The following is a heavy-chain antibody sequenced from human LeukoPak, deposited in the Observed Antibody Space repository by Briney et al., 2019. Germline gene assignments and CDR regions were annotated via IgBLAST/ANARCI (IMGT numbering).Heavy chain of an antibody. D-gene: IGHD3-10*01. Sequence: PGGSLRLSCAASGFTFSSYAMSWVRQAPGKGLEWVSAISGSGGSTYYADSVKGRFTISRDNSKNTLYLQMNSLRAEDTAVYYCAKGGMVQGVKGFQFDYWGQGTLVTVSS. CDR1: GFTFSSYA. CDR2: ISGSGGST. J-gene: IGHJ4*02. V-gene: IGHV3-23*01. CDR3: AKGGMVQGVKGFQFDY.